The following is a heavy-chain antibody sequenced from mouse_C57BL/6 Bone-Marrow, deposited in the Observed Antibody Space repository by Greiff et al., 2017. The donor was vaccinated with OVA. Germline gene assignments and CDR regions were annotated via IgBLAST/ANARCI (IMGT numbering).Heavy chain of an antibody. CDR2: ISNLAYSI. Sequence: EVQGVESGGGLVQPGGSLKLSCAASGFTFSDYGMAWVRQAPRKGPECVAFISNLAYSIYYADTVTGRFTISRENAKNTLYLEMSSLRSEDTAMYYCARLGEYGSSHWYFDVWGTGTTVTVSS. J-gene: IGHJ1*03. CDR1: GFTFSDYG. V-gene: IGHV5-15*01. CDR3: ARLGEYGSSHWYFDV. D-gene: IGHD1-1*01.